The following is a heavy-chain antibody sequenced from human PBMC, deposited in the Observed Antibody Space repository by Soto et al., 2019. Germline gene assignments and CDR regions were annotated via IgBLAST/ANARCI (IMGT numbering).Heavy chain of an antibody. Sequence: QVQLVESGGGVVQPGRSLRLSCAASGFTFSSYGMHWVRQAPGKGLEWVAVISYDGSNKYYADSVKGRFTISRDNSKNTLYLQMNSLRAEDTAVYYCATTDRRWLQLGYFQHWGQGTLVTVSS. CDR3: ATTDRRWLQLGYFQH. CDR1: GFTFSSYG. V-gene: IGHV3-30*03. CDR2: ISYDGSNK. J-gene: IGHJ1*01. D-gene: IGHD5-12*01.